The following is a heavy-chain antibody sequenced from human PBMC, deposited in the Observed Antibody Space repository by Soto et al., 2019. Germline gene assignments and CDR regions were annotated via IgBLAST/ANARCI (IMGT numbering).Heavy chain of an antibody. D-gene: IGHD5-18*01. CDR1: GFTFSDYY. Sequence: VQLLESGGGLVQPGGSLRLSCAASGFTFSDYYMSWIRQAPGKGLEWVSYISSSGSTIYYADSVKGRFTISRDNAKNSLYLQMNSLRAEDTAVYYCARDWIQLWPYYYGMDVWGQGTTVTVSS. J-gene: IGHJ6*02. CDR3: ARDWIQLWPYYYGMDV. V-gene: IGHV3-11*01. CDR2: ISSSGSTI.